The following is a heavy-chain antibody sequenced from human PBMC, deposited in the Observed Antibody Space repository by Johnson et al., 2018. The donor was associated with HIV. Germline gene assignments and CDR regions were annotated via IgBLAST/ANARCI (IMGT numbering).Heavy chain of an antibody. CDR1: GFTLDDYA. V-gene: IGHV3-9*01. J-gene: IGHJ3*02. D-gene: IGHD1-7*01. Sequence: QLVESGGGVVQPGRSLRLSCAASGFTLDDYAMHWVRQDPGKGLEGVSGTSWNSGRLGYADSVKRRFTISRDSAKNCLYLQMNSLRAEDTAVYYCAKVKLELRYGAFDIWGQGTMVTVSS. CDR3: AKVKLELRYGAFDI. CDR2: TSWNSGRL.